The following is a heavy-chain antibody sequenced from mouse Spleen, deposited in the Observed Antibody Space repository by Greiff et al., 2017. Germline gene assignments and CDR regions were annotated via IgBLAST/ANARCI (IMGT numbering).Heavy chain of an antibody. CDR2: IHPNSGST. V-gene: IGHV1-64*01. D-gene: IGHD1-1*01. J-gene: IGHJ2*01. CDR1: GYTFTSYW. CDR3: ARPGSSSFDY. Sequence: VKLQESGAELVKPGASVKLSCKASGYTFTSYWMHWVKQRPGQGLEWIGMIHPNSGSTNYNEKFKSKATLTVDKSSSTAYMQLSSLTSEDSAVYYCARPGSSSFDYWGQGTTLTVSS.